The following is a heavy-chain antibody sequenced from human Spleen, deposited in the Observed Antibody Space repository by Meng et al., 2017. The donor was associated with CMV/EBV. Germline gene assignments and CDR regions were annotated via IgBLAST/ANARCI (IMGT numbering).Heavy chain of an antibody. CDR2: IYYNGNT. J-gene: IGHJ5*01. D-gene: IGHD3-3*01. Sequence: SETLSLTCTVSGGSVSSGNQYWRWIRQPPGKGLEWIGYIYYNGNTKNNPSLKSRLTISVDTSKNQFSLKLTSVTAADTAVYYCARHYDFWSDFNWFDSWGQGTLVTVSS. CDR3: ARHYDFWSDFNWFDS. V-gene: IGHV4-61*01. CDR1: GGSVSSGNQY.